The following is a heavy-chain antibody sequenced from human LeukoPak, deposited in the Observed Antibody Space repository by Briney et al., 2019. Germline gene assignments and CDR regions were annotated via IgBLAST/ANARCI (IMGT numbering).Heavy chain of an antibody. CDR1: GYTFTGNY. V-gene: IGHV1-2*02. D-gene: IGHD2/OR15-2a*01. CDR3: ARDSTPLDY. Sequence: ASVKVSCKTSGYTFTGNYMHWVRQAPGQGLEWMGWINPNTGGTNYAQKSQGGVSMTRDTSISTAYMDLSRLRSDDTAVYYCARDSTPLDYWGQGTLVTVSS. J-gene: IGHJ4*02. CDR2: INPNTGGT.